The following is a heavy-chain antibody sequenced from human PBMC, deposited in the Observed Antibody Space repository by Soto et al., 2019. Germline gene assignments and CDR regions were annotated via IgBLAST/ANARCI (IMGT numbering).Heavy chain of an antibody. V-gene: IGHV3-48*02. CDR2: ISISSTSI. J-gene: IGHJ4*02. D-gene: IGHD3-10*01. CDR3: ARDERSGPGGYFFDY. CDR1: GFTLRNYN. Sequence: GGSLRLSCAASGFTLRNYNMNWVRQAPGKGLEWVSYISISSTSIYYADSVKGRFTISRDNAKNSLSLQMSSLRDEDTAVYYCARDERSGPGGYFFDYWGQGTLVTVSS.